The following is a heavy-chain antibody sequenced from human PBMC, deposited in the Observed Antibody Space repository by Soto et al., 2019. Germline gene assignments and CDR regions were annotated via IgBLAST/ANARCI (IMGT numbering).Heavy chain of an antibody. V-gene: IGHV3-23*01. CDR2: ISGSGGST. D-gene: IGHD6-19*01. CDR1: GFTFSSYA. Sequence: GGSLRLSCAASGFTFSSYAMSWVRQSPGKGLEWVSAISGSGGSTYYADSVKGRFTISRDNSKNTLYLQMNSLRAEDTAVYYCVSKDSSGWYEDFYYYGMDVWGQGTTVTVSS. J-gene: IGHJ6*02. CDR3: VSKDSSGWYEDFYYYGMDV.